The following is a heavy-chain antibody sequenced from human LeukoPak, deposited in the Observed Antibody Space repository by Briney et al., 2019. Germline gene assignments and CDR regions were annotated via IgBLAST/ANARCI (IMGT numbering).Heavy chain of an antibody. V-gene: IGHV3-73*01. J-gene: IGHJ4*02. D-gene: IGHD5-24*01. Sequence: GGSLRLSCVASGFIFSGSVIHWVRQASGKGLEWVGRIRSKGNSYATAYIAWVDGRFTISRDDSKNTAFLQMNSLKTEDTAVYYCTSSRDGYDFVDFWGQGTLVTVSS. CDR3: TSSRDGYDFVDF. CDR1: GFIFSGSV. CDR2: IRSKGNSYAT.